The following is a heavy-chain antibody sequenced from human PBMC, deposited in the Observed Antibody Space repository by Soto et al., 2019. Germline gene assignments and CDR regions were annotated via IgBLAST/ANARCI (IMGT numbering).Heavy chain of an antibody. CDR2: INEYGSVI. D-gene: IGHD3-16*01. CDR1: GFTFSSYW. Sequence: DVQLVESGGGLVRPGGSLRLSCAASGFTFSSYWMHWVRQVPGKGLVWVSRINEYGSVINYADSVKGRFTIFRATSKNTLYLELNSLRAEEAAVYYCTRDMGGRGAYWGQGTLVTVSS. CDR3: TRDMGGRGAY. J-gene: IGHJ4*02. V-gene: IGHV3-74*01.